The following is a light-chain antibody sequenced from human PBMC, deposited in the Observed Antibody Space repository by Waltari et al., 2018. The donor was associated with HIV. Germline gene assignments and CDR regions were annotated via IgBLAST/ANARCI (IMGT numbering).Light chain of an antibody. CDR1: SLRKYY. CDR2: GKN. J-gene: IGLJ2*01. Sequence: SSELTQDPAVSVALGQTVKIACLGDSLRKYYASWYRLRPGQAPQLLVYGKNSRPSGIPDRFSASSSGNRAFLTSTGARAEDEADYYCACWDRSGDYILFGGGTSLTGL. CDR3: ACWDRSGDYIL. V-gene: IGLV3-19*01.